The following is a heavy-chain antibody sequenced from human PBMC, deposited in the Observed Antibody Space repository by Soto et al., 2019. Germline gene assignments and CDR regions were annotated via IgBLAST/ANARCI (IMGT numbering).Heavy chain of an antibody. Sequence: GGSLSLSCSASGITFSNYALSWVRQAPGKGLEWVSGISATGTSTYYADSVRGRFTIARDNSMNTLSLQMNSLRADDTAVYYCAKEPGGGTFTITSFFDCWGRGTLVTVSS. V-gene: IGHV3-23*01. D-gene: IGHD3-3*01. CDR1: GITFSNYA. J-gene: IGHJ4*02. CDR2: ISATGTST. CDR3: AKEPGGGTFTITSFFDC.